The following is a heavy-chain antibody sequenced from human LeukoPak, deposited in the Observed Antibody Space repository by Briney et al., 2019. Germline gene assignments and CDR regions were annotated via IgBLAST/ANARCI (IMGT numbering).Heavy chain of an antibody. CDR1: GASITSNY. V-gene: IGHV4-59*01. CDR2: THHSGAT. Sequence: PSETLSLTCSVSGASITSNYWSWIQQPPGKGLEWLGYTHHSGATSYNPSLKSRSTMSLDTSNNQFSLKLSSVTAADTAVYYCARSSGHSYGDFDYWGQGNLVTVSS. CDR3: ARSSGHSYGDFDY. J-gene: IGHJ4*02. D-gene: IGHD5-18*01.